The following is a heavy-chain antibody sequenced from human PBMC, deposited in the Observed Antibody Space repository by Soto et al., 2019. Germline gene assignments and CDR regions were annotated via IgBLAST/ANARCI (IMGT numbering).Heavy chain of an antibody. J-gene: IGHJ6*03. CDR1: GFTFSGYS. V-gene: IGHV3-48*04. D-gene: IGHD7-27*01. Sequence: EVQLVESGGGLVQPGGSLRLSCAASGFTFSGYSLDWVRQAPGNGLEWVSHIDRSSSIIYYADSVKGRFTISRDSAKKSVYLQMNSLRADDTAVYYCARVSPELGLYYMDVWGKGTAVTVSS. CDR3: ARVSPELGLYYMDV. CDR2: IDRSSSII.